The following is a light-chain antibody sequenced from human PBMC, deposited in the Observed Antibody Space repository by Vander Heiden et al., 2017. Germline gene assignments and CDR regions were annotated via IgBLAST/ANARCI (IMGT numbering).Light chain of an antibody. Sequence: EIVLTQSPATLSLSPGESATLSCRASQSVSSYLAWYQQKPGQAPRLLSYDAANRATGIPARFSGSGSGTDFTLTISSLEPEDFAVYYCQQRSNWPPIFTFGPGTKVDIK. CDR1: QSVSSY. CDR2: DAA. V-gene: IGKV3-11*01. J-gene: IGKJ3*01. CDR3: QQRSNWPPIFT.